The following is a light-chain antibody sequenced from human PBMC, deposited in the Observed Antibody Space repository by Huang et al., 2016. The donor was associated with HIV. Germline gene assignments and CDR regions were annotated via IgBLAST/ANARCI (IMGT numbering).Light chain of an antibody. J-gene: IGKJ3*01. CDR3: QQSYNTLLT. CDR1: QSIRSN. V-gene: IGKV1-39*01. Sequence: DIQMTQFPSSLSASVGDRVTITCRASQSIRSNLNRYQQKPGKAPKLLIYAASTLPSGVPSRFSGSGSWTEFTLTISSLQSEDFATYFCQQSYNTLLTFGPGTKVDIK. CDR2: AAS.